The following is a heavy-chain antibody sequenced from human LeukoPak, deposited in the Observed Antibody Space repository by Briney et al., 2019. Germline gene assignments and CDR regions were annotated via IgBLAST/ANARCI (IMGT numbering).Heavy chain of an antibody. CDR1: GFTFSSYW. D-gene: IGHD2-2*01. V-gene: IGHV3-7*01. CDR2: INQDGGEK. J-gene: IGHJ4*02. CDR3: ARDIVVVPATFDY. Sequence: QSGGSLRLSCAASGFTFSSYWMSWVRQAPGKGLEWVANINQDGGEKFYVDSVKGRFTISRDNAKNSLYLQMNSLRAEDTAMYYCARDIVVVPATFDYWGQGTLVSVSS.